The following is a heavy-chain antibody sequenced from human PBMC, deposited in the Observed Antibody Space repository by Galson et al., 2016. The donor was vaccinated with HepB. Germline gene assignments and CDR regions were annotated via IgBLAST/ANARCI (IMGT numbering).Heavy chain of an antibody. J-gene: IGHJ4*02. Sequence: SVKVSCKASGYTFITYGISWSRQAPGQGLEWMGWVSANKPDTNYAQKFKGRVTMTTDTSTTTAYMELTRLTSDDTAVYYCARDWEPETLEISDIWGQGTLVTVSS. D-gene: IGHD1-26*01. CDR1: GYTFITYG. CDR2: VSANKPDT. V-gene: IGHV1-18*01. CDR3: ARDWEPETLEISDI.